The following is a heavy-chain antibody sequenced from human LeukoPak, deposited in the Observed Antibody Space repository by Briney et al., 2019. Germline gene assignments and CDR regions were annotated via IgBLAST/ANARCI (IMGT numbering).Heavy chain of an antibody. CDR1: GFTFSSYA. D-gene: IGHD3-16*02. J-gene: IGHJ4*02. CDR2: ISYDGSNK. Sequence: PGGSLRLSCAASGFTFSSYAMSWVRQAPGKGLEWVAVISYDGSNKYYADSVKGRFTISRDNSKNTLYLQMNSLRAEDTAVYYCATSCDYVWGSYRHGPRDWGQGTLVTVSS. CDR3: ATSCDYVWGSYRHGPRD. V-gene: IGHV3-30*03.